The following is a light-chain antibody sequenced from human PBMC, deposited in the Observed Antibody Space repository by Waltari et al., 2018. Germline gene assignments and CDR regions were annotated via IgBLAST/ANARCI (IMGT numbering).Light chain of an antibody. CDR2: DTS. CDR1: QSVTNY. CDR3: QQRRDWPLT. J-gene: IGKJ4*01. Sequence: SRRASQSVTNYLAWYQQKPGQAPRLLIYDTSNRATGIPARFSGSGFGTDFTLTINSLEPEDFAVYYCQQRRDWPLTFGGGTKVEIK. V-gene: IGKV3-11*01.